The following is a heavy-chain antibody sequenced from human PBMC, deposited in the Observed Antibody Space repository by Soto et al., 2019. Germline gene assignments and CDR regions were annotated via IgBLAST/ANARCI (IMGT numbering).Heavy chain of an antibody. CDR3: ARGGQGSSWKYQVNSRYYFDY. CDR2: INHSGST. D-gene: IGHD6-13*01. CDR1: GGSFSGYY. V-gene: IGHV4-34*01. J-gene: IGHJ4*02. Sequence: PSETLSLTCAVYGGSFSGYYWSWIRQPPGKGLEWIGEINHSGSTNYNPSLKSRVTISVDTSKNQFSLKLSSVTAADTAVYYCARGGQGSSWKYQVNSRYYFDYWGQGTLVTVSS.